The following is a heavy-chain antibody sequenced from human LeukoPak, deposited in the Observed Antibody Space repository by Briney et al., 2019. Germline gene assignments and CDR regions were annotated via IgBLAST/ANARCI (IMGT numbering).Heavy chain of an antibody. CDR3: ARDSGYGDYVGNP. CDR2: ISTYNGNT. D-gene: IGHD4-17*01. CDR1: GYTFTSYG. Sequence: ASVKVSCKASGYTFTSYGISWVRQAPGQGLEWMGWISTYNGNTNYAQKFQDRVTMTTDTSTSTAYMELRSLRSDDTAVYYCARDSGYGDYVGNPWGQGTLVTVSS. J-gene: IGHJ5*02. V-gene: IGHV1-18*01.